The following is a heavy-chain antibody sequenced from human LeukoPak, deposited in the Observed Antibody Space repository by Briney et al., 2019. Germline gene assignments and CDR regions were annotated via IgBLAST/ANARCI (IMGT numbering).Heavy chain of an antibody. CDR2: ISVYNANT. Sequence: VASVKVSCKASGYTFTSYGISWVRQAPGQGLEWMGWISVYNANTNDAQKFQGRVTVTTDTSTNTAYMELRSLRSDDTAVYYCARTSAYGSSWHSYWGQGTLVTVSS. D-gene: IGHD6-13*01. J-gene: IGHJ4*02. CDR3: ARTSAYGSSWHSY. CDR1: GYTFTSYG. V-gene: IGHV1-18*01.